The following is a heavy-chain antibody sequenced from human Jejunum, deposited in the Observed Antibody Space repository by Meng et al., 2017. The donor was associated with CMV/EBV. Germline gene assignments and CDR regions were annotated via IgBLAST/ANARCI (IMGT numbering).Heavy chain of an antibody. CDR1: GYTFTSYD. CDR2: MNPNRGTT. V-gene: IGHV1-8*01. Sequence: QVQLVQSGAEVKKPGASVKVSCKASGYTFTSYDINWVRQGTGQGLELMGWMNPNRGTTGYAQKFQGRVTMTRNISKSTAYMDLSSLRSEDTAVYYCATGVADFEYWGQGTLVTVSS. D-gene: IGHD6-19*01. J-gene: IGHJ4*02. CDR3: ATGVADFEY.